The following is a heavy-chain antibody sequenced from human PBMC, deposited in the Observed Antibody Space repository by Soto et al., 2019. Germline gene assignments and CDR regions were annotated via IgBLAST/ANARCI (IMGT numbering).Heavy chain of an antibody. D-gene: IGHD6-19*01. CDR1: GFTFISYW. CDR2: INSDGSTT. CDR3: ARQPYTSGAYYFDY. Sequence: GGSLRLSCAASGFTFISYWMHWVRQAPGKGLVWVSRINSDGSTTIYADSVKGRFTISRDNAKNTLYLQMNSLTAADTAVYYCARQPYTSGAYYFDYWGQGTPVTVSS. J-gene: IGHJ4*02. V-gene: IGHV3-74*01.